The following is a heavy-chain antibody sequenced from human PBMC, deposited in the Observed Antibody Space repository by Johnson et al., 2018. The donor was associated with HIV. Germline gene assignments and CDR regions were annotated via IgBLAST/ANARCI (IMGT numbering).Heavy chain of an antibody. Sequence: VQLVESGGGLIHPGGSLRLSCEASGFSISSNYLSWVRQAPGKSLEWVSIIYSGGNTYYADSVKGRFTISRDNSKNTLYLQMNSLRAEDTAMYYCAKDRGLLDAFDIWGQGTMVTVSS. CDR2: IYSGGNT. J-gene: IGHJ3*02. CDR1: GFSISSNY. V-gene: IGHV3-53*01. CDR3: AKDRGLLDAFDI.